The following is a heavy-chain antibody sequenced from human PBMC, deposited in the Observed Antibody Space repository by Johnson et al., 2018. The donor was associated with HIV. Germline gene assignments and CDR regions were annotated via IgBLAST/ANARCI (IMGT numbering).Heavy chain of an antibody. V-gene: IGHV3-7*01. J-gene: IGHJ3*02. CDR1: GFSISTYW. D-gene: IGHD6-13*01. Sequence: VQLVESGGGLVQPGGSLRLSCAASGFSISTYWMSWVRQAPGKGLELLANIKQDGSEKYYADTVKGRFTISRDNSKNTLYLQMKSLRVEDTAVYYCARDRGSSSWYRDAFDIWGQGTMVTVSS. CDR2: IKQDGSEK. CDR3: ARDRGSSSWYRDAFDI.